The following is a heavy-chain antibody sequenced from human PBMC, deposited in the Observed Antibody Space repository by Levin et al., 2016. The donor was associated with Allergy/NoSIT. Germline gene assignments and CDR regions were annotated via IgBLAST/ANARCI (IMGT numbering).Heavy chain of an antibody. V-gene: IGHV3-23*01. CDR3: ARGGRYGNVSYYYHGMDV. J-gene: IGHJ6*02. Sequence: WIRQPPGKGLEWVSAISGSGGSTYYADSVKGRFTISRDNSKNTLDLQMNSLRAEDTAMYYCARGGRYGNVSYYYHGMDVWGQGTTVTVSS. CDR2: ISGSGGST. D-gene: IGHD5-18*01.